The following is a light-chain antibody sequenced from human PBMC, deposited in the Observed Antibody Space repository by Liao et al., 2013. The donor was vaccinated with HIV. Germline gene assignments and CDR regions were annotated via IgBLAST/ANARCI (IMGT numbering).Light chain of an antibody. CDR3: QVWDSSSDHPGWV. CDR2: QNS. V-gene: IGLV3-1*01. J-gene: IGLJ3*02. CDR1: KLGDKY. Sequence: SYELTQPPSVSVSPGQTASITCSGDKLGDKYACWYQQKPGQSPVLVIDQNSKRPSGIPERFSGSKSGNTATLTISGTQAMDEADYYCQVWDSSSDHPGWVFGGGTKLTVL.